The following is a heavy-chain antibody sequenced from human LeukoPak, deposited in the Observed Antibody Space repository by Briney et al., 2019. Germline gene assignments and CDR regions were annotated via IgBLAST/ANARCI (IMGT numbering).Heavy chain of an antibody. J-gene: IGHJ4*02. D-gene: IGHD3-3*01. CDR1: GYTFTSYG. CDR3: ARGPSSDFWSGYYLVY. Sequence: GASVKVSCKTSGYTFTSYGISWVRQAPGQGLEWMGWISAYNGNTNYAQKLQGRVTMTTDTSTSTAYMELRSLRSDDTAVYYCARGPSSDFWSGYYLVYWGQGTLVTVSS. CDR2: ISAYNGNT. V-gene: IGHV1-18*01.